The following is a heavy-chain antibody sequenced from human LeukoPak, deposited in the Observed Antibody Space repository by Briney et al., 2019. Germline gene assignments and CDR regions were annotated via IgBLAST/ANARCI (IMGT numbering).Heavy chain of an antibody. CDR1: GGSISSYY. J-gene: IGHJ4*02. CDR2: INHSGST. CDR3: VRGGDYYGSGIPFDY. V-gene: IGHV4-34*01. Sequence: SETLSLTCTVSGGSISSYYWSWIRQPPGKGLEWIGEINHSGSTNYSPSLKSRLTISQDTSQNQFSLKLSSVTAADTAVYYCVRGGDYYGSGIPFDYWGQGTLVTVSS. D-gene: IGHD3-10*01.